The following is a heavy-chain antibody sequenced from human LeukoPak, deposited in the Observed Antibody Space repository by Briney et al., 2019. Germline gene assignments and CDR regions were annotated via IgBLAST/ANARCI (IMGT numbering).Heavy chain of an antibody. CDR3: AKVGDYDILTCYYLSGAFDI. Sequence: GGSLRLSCAVSGFTFNAYSMMWVRQAPGKGLEWVSSISESSYHIYYADSVKGRFTISRDNAKNSLYLQMNSLRADDTAVYYCAKVGDYDILTCYYLSGAFDIWGQGTMVTVSS. J-gene: IGHJ3*02. V-gene: IGHV3-21*01. CDR1: GFTFNAYS. CDR2: ISESSYHI. D-gene: IGHD3-9*01.